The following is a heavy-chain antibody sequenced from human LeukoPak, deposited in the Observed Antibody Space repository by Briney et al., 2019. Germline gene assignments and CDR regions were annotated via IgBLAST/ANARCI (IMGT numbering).Heavy chain of an antibody. J-gene: IGHJ4*02. CDR2: INPNSGGT. CDR3: ARRFGASGSYIIDY. Sequence: ASVKVSCKASGYTFTGYYMHWMRQAPGQGLEWMGWINPNSGGTNYAQKFQGRVTMTRDTSISTAYMELSRLRSDDTAVYYCARRFGASGSYIIDYWGQGTLVTVSS. CDR1: GYTFTGYY. V-gene: IGHV1-2*02. D-gene: IGHD1-26*01.